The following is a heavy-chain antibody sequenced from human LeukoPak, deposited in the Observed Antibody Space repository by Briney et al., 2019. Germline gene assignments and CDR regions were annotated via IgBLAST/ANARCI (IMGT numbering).Heavy chain of an antibody. CDR2: ISGSGGST. CDR1: GFTFSSYA. V-gene: IGHV3-23*01. Sequence: GGSLRLSCAASGFTFSSYAMGWVRQAPGKGLEWVSAISGSGGSTYYADSVKGRFTISRDNSKNTLYLQMNSLRAEDTAVYYCAKADSSSWYYFDYWGQGTLVSVSS. J-gene: IGHJ4*02. D-gene: IGHD6-13*01. CDR3: AKADSSSWYYFDY.